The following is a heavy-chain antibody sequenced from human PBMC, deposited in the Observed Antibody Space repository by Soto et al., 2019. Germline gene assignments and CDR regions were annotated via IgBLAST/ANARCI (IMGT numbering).Heavy chain of an antibody. V-gene: IGHV4-31*03. D-gene: IGHD6-13*01. CDR1: GDSINNGGYY. CDR2: SYYSGST. CDR3: ARQKAAGSFTYYFDN. J-gene: IGHJ4*02. Sequence: SETLSLTCTVSGDSINNGGYYWAWIRQHPGKGLEWIGYSYYSGSTHHNPSLKSRDTISLDTSKNQFSLKLSSVTAADTAVYYCARQKAAGSFTYYFDNWGQGTLVTVSS.